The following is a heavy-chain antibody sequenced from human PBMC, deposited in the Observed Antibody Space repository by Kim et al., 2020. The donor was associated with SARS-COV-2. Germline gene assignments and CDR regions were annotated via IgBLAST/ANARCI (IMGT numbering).Heavy chain of an antibody. CDR2: ISAYNGNT. D-gene: IGHD1-26*01. J-gene: IGHJ4*02. V-gene: IGHV1-18*01. CDR3: ARDPPMYSGSYYTTGYFDY. Sequence: ASVKVSCKASGYTFTSYGISWVRQAPGQGLEWMGWISAYNGNTNYAQKLQGRVTMTTDTSTSTAYMELRSLRSDDTAVYYCARDPPMYSGSYYTTGYFDYWGQGTLVTVSS. CDR1: GYTFTSYG.